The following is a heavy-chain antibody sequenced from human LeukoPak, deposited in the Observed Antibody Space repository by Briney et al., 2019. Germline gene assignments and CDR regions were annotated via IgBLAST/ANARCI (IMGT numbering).Heavy chain of an antibody. CDR2: FSGSGGST. CDR1: GFIFSNYA. D-gene: IGHD1-14*01. J-gene: IGHJ4*02. Sequence: GGSLRLSCAASGFIFSNYALSWVRQAPGKGAEWVSGFSGSGGSTYYADSVKGRFTISRDNSKNTLYLQMNSLRAEDTAIYYCAKWHITVASSFDYWGQGAQVTVSS. V-gene: IGHV3-23*01. CDR3: AKWHITVASSFDY.